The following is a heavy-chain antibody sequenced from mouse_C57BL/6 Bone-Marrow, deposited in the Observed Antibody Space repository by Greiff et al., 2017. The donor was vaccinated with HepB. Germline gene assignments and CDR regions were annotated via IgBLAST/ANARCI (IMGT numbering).Heavy chain of an antibody. Sequence: QVQLQQPGAELVKPGASVKLSCKASGYTFTSYWMHWVKQRPGQGLEWIGMIHPNSGSTNYNEKFKSKATLTVDKSSSTAYMQLSSLTSEDSAVYYCARRYYGSSLNAMDYWGQGTSVTVSS. D-gene: IGHD1-1*01. V-gene: IGHV1-64*01. CDR2: IHPNSGST. J-gene: IGHJ4*01. CDR3: ARRYYGSSLNAMDY. CDR1: GYTFTSYW.